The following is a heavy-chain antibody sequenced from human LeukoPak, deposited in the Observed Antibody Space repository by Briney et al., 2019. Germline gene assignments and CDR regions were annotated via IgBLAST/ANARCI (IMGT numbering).Heavy chain of an antibody. CDR2: IIPIFGTA. CDR3: ARGDSSSWYSPLDY. J-gene: IGHJ4*02. V-gene: IGHV1-69*13. Sequence: SVKVSCKASGYTFTKYGIIWARLAPGQGLEWMGGIIPIFGTANYAQKFQGRVTITADESTSTAYMELSSLRSEDTAVYYCARGDSSSWYSPLDYWGQGTLVTVSS. CDR1: GYTFTKYG. D-gene: IGHD6-13*01.